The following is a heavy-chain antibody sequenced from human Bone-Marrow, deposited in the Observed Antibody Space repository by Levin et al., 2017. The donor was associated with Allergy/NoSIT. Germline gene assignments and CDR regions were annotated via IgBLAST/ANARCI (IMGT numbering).Heavy chain of an antibody. J-gene: IGHJ4*02. CDR3: ATLPNYYFDY. CDR1: GFTFSNYY. V-gene: IGHV3-11*01. D-gene: IGHD1-1*01. CDR2: ISGDGSII. Sequence: GGSLRLSCAASGFTFSNYYKSWIRQAPGRGLEWVSHISGDGSIIFYADSVKGRFTISRDNAKTSLYLQMNSLRAEDTAVYYCATLPNYYFDYWGQGTLVTVSS.